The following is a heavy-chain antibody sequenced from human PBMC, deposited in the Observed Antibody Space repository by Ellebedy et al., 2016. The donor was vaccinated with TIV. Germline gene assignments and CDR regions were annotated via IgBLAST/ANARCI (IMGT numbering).Heavy chain of an antibody. CDR1: GSTLSSYR. J-gene: IGHJ4*02. D-gene: IGHD3-16*01. CDR3: EGGSGGRREYYFDS. CDR2: IGVIINYI. V-gene: IGHV3-21*01. Sequence: PGGSLRLSCAASGSTLSSYRMNWVRQPPGKGLEWVASIGVIINYIAYADSGKGRFTISRDNANNSLYLQMNSLRAGDTAVYYCEGGSGGRREYYFDSWGQGTLVTVSS.